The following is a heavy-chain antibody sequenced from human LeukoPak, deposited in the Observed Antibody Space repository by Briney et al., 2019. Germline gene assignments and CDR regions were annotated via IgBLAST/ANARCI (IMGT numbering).Heavy chain of an antibody. Sequence: SETLSLTCAVYGGSFSGYYWNWIRQPPGKGLEWIGEINHSGSTNYNPSLKSRVTISVDTSKNQFSLKLSSVAAADTAVYYCARGGPFVGRPPGSWYYYDSSGYPRLDYWGQGTLVTVSS. CDR2: INHSGST. J-gene: IGHJ4*02. CDR1: GGSFSGYY. CDR3: ARGGPFVGRPPGSWYYYDSSGYPRLDY. D-gene: IGHD3-22*01. V-gene: IGHV4-34*01.